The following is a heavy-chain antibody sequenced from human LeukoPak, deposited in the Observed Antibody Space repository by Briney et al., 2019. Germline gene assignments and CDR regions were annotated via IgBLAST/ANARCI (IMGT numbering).Heavy chain of an antibody. CDR2: IYHSGST. V-gene: IGHV4-30-2*05. CDR1: GGSISSGGYY. Sequence: SQTLSLTCTVSGGSISSGGYYWSWIRQPPGKGLEWIGYIYHSGSTYYNPSLKSRVTISVDTSKNQFSLKLSSVTAADTAVYYCARDSLLTGYLNWFDPWGQGTLVTVSS. J-gene: IGHJ5*02. D-gene: IGHD3-9*01. CDR3: ARDSLLTGYLNWFDP.